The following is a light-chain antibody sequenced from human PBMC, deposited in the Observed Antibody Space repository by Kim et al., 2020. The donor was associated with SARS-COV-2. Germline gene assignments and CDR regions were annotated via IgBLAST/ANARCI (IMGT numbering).Light chain of an antibody. Sequence: PGESATVSCRASQRTRVYVGGYQHKPGQAPMLLIYDASNRATGIPERFSGSGSETDFTHTISSLEPEDFAIYYCQERNNWPTAVTFGGGNKVDIK. CDR2: DAS. CDR1: QRTRVY. V-gene: IGKV3-11*01. J-gene: IGKJ4*01. CDR3: QERNNWPTAVT.